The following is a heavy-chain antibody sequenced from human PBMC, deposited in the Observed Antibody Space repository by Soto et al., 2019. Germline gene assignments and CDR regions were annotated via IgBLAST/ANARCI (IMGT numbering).Heavy chain of an antibody. V-gene: IGHV3-30*18. D-gene: IGHD6-19*01. CDR1: GFTFSDYA. CDR3: AKGRRQWLVTSDFNY. J-gene: IGHJ4*02. CDR2: VSHDGRNT. Sequence: VQLVESGGGVVQPGRSLRLSCAASGFTFSDYAMHWVRQAPGKGLEWVAVVSHDGRNTHYADSVTGRFTISRDSSKNTVSLEMTSLRAEDTAVYYCAKGRRQWLVTSDFNYWGQGALVTVSS.